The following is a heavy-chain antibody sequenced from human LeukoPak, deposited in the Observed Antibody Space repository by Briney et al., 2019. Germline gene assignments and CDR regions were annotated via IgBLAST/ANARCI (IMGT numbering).Heavy chain of an antibody. J-gene: IGHJ4*01. CDR3: ARDAQRGFDYSNSLEY. Sequence: GGSLRLSCAASGFTFSSYSMNWVRQAPGKGLEWVSYIGSSSSTIYYADSVKGRFTISRDNAKNSLYLQMNSLRAEDTAIYYCARDAQRGFDYSNSLEYWGHGTLVTVSS. D-gene: IGHD4-11*01. CDR1: GFTFSSYS. V-gene: IGHV3-48*01. CDR2: IGSSSSTI.